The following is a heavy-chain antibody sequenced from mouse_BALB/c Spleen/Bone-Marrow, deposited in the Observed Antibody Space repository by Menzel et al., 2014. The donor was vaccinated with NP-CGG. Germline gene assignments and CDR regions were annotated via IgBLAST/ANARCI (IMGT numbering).Heavy chain of an antibody. CDR2: ISSGGYYS. CDR1: GFTFSNYD. J-gene: IGHJ3*01. Sequence: EVKVVESGGDLVKPGGSLKLSCAASGFTFSNYDMSWGRQTPEKRLEWVATISSGGYYSYYPDSVKGRFTISRDNAKNTLYLQMSSLRSEDTAMYCCATGDYGAWFACWGQGTLVTVSA. D-gene: IGHD2-4*01. CDR3: ATGDYGAWFAC. V-gene: IGHV5-9-1*01.